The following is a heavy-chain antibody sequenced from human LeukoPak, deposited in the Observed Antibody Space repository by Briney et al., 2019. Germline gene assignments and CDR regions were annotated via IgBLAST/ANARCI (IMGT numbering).Heavy chain of an antibody. CDR3: ARDNCGGDCYGYYYYGMDV. CDR2: INTNTGNP. CDR1: GYTFTSYG. J-gene: IGHJ6*02. Sequence: ASVKVSCKASGYTFTSYGISWVRQAPGQGLEWMGWINTNTGNPTYAQGFTGRFVFSLDTSVSTAYLQISSLKAEDTAVYHCARDNCGGDCYGYYYYGMDVWGQGTTVTVSS. V-gene: IGHV7-4-1*02. D-gene: IGHD2-21*02.